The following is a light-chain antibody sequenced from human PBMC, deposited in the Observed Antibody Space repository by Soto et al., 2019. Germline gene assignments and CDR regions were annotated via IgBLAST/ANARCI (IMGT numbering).Light chain of an antibody. V-gene: IGKV3-20*01. CDR2: ATA. Sequence: EIVLTQSPGTLSLSPGERVTLSCRASQSVSASYLGWYQQKSGQAPRLLIYATASRATGIPDRFSGSGSGTEFSLTISRLEPEDFAVYYCQHFGNSQYTCGQGIKLEIK. CDR1: QSVSASY. CDR3: QHFGNSQYT. J-gene: IGKJ2*01.